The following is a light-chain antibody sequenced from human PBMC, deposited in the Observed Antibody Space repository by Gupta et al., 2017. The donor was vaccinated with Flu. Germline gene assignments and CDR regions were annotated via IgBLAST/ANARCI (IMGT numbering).Light chain of an antibody. J-gene: IGKJ3*01. CDR3: QQFYTTPLA. CDR1: QSVLYSSNNKNY. V-gene: IGKV4-1*01. CDR2: WAS. Sequence: DIVMTPSPDSLAVSLGERATINCTSSQSVLYSSNNKNYLAWYQQKPGQPPKLLIHWASTRESGVPDRFSGSGSGTDFTLTISSLQAEDVAVYYCQQFYTTPLAFGPGTKVHIK.